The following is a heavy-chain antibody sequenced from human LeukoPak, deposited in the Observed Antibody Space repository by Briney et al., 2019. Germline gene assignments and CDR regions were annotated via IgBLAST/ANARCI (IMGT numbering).Heavy chain of an antibody. CDR3: AREGGRSSSLDS. CDR2: INHSGST. CDR1: GGSFSGYY. D-gene: IGHD6-13*01. Sequence: PSETLSLTCAVYGGSFSGYYWTWIRQPPWKGLEWIGEINHSGSTNYNPSLESRVTMSVDTSKNKFSLRLSSVTAADTAMYYCAREGGRSSSLDSWGQGTLVTVSS. V-gene: IGHV4-34*01. J-gene: IGHJ4*02.